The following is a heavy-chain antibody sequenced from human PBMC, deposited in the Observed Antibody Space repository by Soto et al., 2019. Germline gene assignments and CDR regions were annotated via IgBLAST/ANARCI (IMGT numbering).Heavy chain of an antibody. Sequence: QMQLVQSGPEVKKPGTSVKVSCKASGFTFTSSAVQWVRQARGQRLEWIGWIVVGSGNTNYAQKFQERGTITRDMSTSTADMELSSLRSEDTAVYYCAADHRRSWDFYYYYGMDVWGQGTTVTVSS. CDR1: GFTFTSSA. CDR2: IVVGSGNT. CDR3: AADHRRSWDFYYYYGMDV. J-gene: IGHJ6*02. V-gene: IGHV1-58*01. D-gene: IGHD6-13*01.